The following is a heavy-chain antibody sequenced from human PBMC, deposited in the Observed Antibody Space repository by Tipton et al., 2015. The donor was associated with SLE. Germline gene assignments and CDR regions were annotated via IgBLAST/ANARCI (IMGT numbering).Heavy chain of an antibody. CDR2: ISAYNGNI. CDR1: GYPFIAFS. CDR3: ARRSRPSGFCSSDTCYSDFDF. J-gene: IGHJ4*02. D-gene: IGHD2-2*01. Sequence: QLVQSGAQMKKTGASVKVSCQASGYPFIAFSMSWVRQSPGQGLEWMGWISAYNGNIDYAQTFKGRVTMTIDGSTNTAYMELRSLRSDDTAVYYCARRSRPSGFCSSDTCYSDFDFWGQGTLVTVSS. V-gene: IGHV1-18*04.